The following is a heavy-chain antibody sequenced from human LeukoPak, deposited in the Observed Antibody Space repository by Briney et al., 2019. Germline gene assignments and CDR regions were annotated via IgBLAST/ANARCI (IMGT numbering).Heavy chain of an antibody. V-gene: IGHV1-8*01. CDR2: MNPNSGNT. D-gene: IGHD2-2*02. J-gene: IGHJ4*02. CDR1: GYTFTSFD. Sequence: GASVKVSCKASGYTFTSFDINWIRQATGQGLEWMGWMNPNSGNTGYAQKFQGRVTMTRNTSMNTAYMEMGSLTSEDTAIYYCARGSHDCSSASCYNFWGQGALVTASS. CDR3: ARGSHDCSSASCYNF.